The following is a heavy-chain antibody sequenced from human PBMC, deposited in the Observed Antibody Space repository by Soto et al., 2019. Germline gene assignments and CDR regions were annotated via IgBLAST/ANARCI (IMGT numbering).Heavy chain of an antibody. Sequence: QVQLVESGGGVVQPGRSLRLSCAASGFTFSSYGMHWVCQAPGKGLEWVAVISYDGSKKYYADSVKGRFTISRDNSKNTLYLQMDSLRDEDTAVYYCARGYTSGYPSNWFDPWGQGTLVTVSS. V-gene: IGHV3-30*03. D-gene: IGHD3-3*01. CDR1: GFTFSSYG. CDR3: ARGYTSGYPSNWFDP. J-gene: IGHJ5*02. CDR2: ISYDGSKK.